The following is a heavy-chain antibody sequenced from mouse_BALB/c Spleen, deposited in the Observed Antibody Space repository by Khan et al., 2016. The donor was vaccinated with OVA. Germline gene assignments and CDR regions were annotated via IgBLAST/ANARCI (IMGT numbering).Heavy chain of an antibody. CDR1: GFSLTSYG. CDR2: IWAGGST. V-gene: IGHV2-9*02. J-gene: IGHJ2*01. Sequence: QVQLKQSGPGLVAPSQSLSITCTVSGFSLTSYGVHWVRQPPGKGLEWLGVIWAGGSTNYNSALMSQLSIGNDNSKSQVFLKMNSRQTDDTAMYYCARLEGIWGQGTTLTVSS. CDR3: ARLEGI.